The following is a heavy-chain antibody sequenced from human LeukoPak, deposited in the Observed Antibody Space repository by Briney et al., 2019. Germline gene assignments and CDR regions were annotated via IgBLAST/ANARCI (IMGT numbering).Heavy chain of an antibody. V-gene: IGHV1-2*02. CDR1: GYTFTGYY. CDR3: ARGGIAASFNYFDY. J-gene: IGHJ4*02. Sequence: ASVKVSCKASGYTFTGYYMHWVRQAPGQGLEWMGWINPNSGGTNYAQKFQGRVTITADESTSTAYMEVSSLRSEDTALFYCARGGIAASFNYFDYWGQGTLVTVSS. CDR2: INPNSGGT. D-gene: IGHD6-13*01.